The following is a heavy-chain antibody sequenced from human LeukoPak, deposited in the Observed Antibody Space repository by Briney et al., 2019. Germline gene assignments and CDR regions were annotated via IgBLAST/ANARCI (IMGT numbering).Heavy chain of an antibody. CDR3: ARDIISEYSSSHSHFDP. CDR1: GGSISSQY. Sequence: SETLSLTCTVSGGSISSQYWSWIRQPPGKGLEWIGCIYYSGSTSYNPSLKSRVTISVDTSKNQFSLRLSSVTAADTAVYYCARDIISEYSSSHSHFDPWGQGTLVTVSS. D-gene: IGHD6-6*01. CDR2: IYYSGST. V-gene: IGHV4-59*11. J-gene: IGHJ5*02.